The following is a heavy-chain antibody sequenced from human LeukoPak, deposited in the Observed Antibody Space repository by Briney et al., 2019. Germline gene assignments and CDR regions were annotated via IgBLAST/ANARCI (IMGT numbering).Heavy chain of an antibody. CDR3: ASGGIAARVGGFDY. J-gene: IGHJ4*02. D-gene: IGHD6-6*01. CDR1: GGTFSSYA. CDR2: IIPIFGTA. V-gene: IGHV1-69*05. Sequence: SVKVSCKASGGTFSSYAISWVRQAPGQGLEWMGGIIPIFGTANYAQKFQGRVTITTDESTSTAYMELSSLRSEDTAVYYCASGGIAARVGGFDYWGRGTLVTVSS.